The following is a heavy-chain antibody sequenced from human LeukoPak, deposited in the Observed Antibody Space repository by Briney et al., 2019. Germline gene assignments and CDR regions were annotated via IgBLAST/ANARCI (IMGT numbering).Heavy chain of an antibody. CDR1: GGSFSGYY. CDR2: INHSGST. J-gene: IGHJ6*03. Sequence: SETLSLTCAVYGGSFSGYYWSWIRQPPGKGLEWIGEINHSGSTNYNPSLKSRVTISVDTSKNQFSLKLSSVTAADTAVYYCARGRGDTVTTLEYYYYYYYMDVWGKGTTVTVSS. V-gene: IGHV4-34*01. CDR3: ARGRGDTVTTLEYYYYYYYMDV. D-gene: IGHD4-11*01.